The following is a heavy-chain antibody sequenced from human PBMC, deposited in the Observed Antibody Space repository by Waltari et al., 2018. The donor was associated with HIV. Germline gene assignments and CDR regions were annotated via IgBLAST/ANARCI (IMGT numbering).Heavy chain of an antibody. CDR1: GFTFGSYG. CDR2: ISYDGSNK. CDR3: AKDPYYYDSSGYADYFDY. V-gene: IGHV3-30*18. Sequence: QVQLVEYGGGVVQPGRSLRLSCGASGFTFGSYGMHWVRQAPGKGLEWVAVISYDGSNKYYADSVKGRFTISRDNSKNTLYLQMNSLRAEDTAVYYCAKDPYYYDSSGYADYFDYWGQGTLVTVSS. D-gene: IGHD3-22*01. J-gene: IGHJ4*02.